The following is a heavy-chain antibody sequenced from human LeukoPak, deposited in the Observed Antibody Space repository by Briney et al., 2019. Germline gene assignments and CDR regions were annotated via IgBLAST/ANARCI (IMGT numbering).Heavy chain of an antibody. D-gene: IGHD3-9*01. V-gene: IGHV1-69*01. Sequence: ASVKVSCKASGGTFISYAISWARQAPGQGLEWMGGIIPIFGTANYAQKFQGRVTITADESTSTAYMELSSLRSEDTAVYYCARESLTGDAFDIWGQGTMVTVSS. CDR2: IIPIFGTA. J-gene: IGHJ3*02. CDR3: ARESLTGDAFDI. CDR1: GGTFISYA.